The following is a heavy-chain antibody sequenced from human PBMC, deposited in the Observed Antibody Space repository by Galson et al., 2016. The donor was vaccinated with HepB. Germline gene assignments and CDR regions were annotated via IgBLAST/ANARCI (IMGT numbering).Heavy chain of an antibody. V-gene: IGHV1-18*01. CDR3: AREVQYRFES. CDR2: ISTYSGNT. D-gene: IGHD2/OR15-2a*01. Sequence: SVKVSCKASGYTFTTSGISWVRQAPGQGLEWMGWISTYSGNTKYAQKFQGGLTLTTDSSTTTAYMELRSLRFDDTALYYCAREVQYRFESWGQGTLVTVSS. CDR1: GYTFTTSG. J-gene: IGHJ4*02.